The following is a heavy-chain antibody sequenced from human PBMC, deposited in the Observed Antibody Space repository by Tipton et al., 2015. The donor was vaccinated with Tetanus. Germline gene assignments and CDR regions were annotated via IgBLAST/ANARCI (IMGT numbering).Heavy chain of an antibody. CDR3: ARDYGYSYPYGMDV. J-gene: IGHJ6*02. Sequence: TLSLTCTVSGGSISSGGYYWSWIRQHPGKGLEWIGYIYYSGSTNYNPSLKSRVTISVDTSKNQFSLKLSSVTAADTAVYYCARDYGYSYPYGMDVWGQGTTVTVSS. V-gene: IGHV4-61*08. CDR1: GGSISSGGYY. CDR2: IYYSGST. D-gene: IGHD5-18*01.